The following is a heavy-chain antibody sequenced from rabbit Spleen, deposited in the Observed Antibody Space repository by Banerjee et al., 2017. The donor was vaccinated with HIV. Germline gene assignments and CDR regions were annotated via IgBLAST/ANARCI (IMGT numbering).Heavy chain of an antibody. J-gene: IGHJ6*01. D-gene: IGHD8-1*01. CDR2: IYPVFGIT. V-gene: IGHV1S7*01. CDR1: GFTISNYN. CDR3: ARDAGTSFSTYGMDL. Sequence: QLEETGGGLVQPGGSLTLSCKISGFTISNYNMGWVRQAPGKGLEWIGDIYPVFGITYYANWVNGRFSISRENAQNTVSLQMNGLTAADTATYFCARDAGTSFSTYGMDLWGQGTLVTVS.